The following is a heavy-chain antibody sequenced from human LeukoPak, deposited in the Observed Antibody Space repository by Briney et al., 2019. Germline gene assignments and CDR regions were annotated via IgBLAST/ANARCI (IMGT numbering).Heavy chain of an antibody. V-gene: IGHV1-69*05. CDR1: GGTFSSYA. CDR3: ARDGDYGADNWFDP. Sequence: SVKVSCKASGGTFSSYAISWVRQAPGQGLEWMGGIIPIFGTANYAQKFQGRVTMTTDTSTSTAYMELRSLRSDDTAVYYCARDGDYGADNWFDPWGQGILVTVSS. D-gene: IGHD4-17*01. CDR2: IIPIFGTA. J-gene: IGHJ5*02.